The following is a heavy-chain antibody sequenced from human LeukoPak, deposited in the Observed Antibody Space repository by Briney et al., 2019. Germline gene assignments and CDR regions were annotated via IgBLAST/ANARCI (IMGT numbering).Heavy chain of an antibody. V-gene: IGHV3-53*01. CDR1: GFTFSSNY. Sequence: GGSLRLSCAASGFTFSSNYMSWVRQAPGKGLEWVSVIYSGGSTYYADSVKGRFTISRDNSKNTLYLQMNSLRAEDTAVYYCARDFAHYYDSSGYTYYYGMDVWGQGTTVTVSS. CDR2: IYSGGST. J-gene: IGHJ6*02. D-gene: IGHD3-22*01. CDR3: ARDFAHYYDSSGYTYYYGMDV.